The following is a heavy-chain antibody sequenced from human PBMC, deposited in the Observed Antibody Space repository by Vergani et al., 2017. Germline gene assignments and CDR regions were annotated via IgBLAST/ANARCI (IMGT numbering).Heavy chain of an antibody. D-gene: IGHD3-22*01. Sequence: QVQLVQSGAEVKKPGSSVKVSCKASGGTFSSYTISWVRQAPGQGLEWMGRIIPILGXANYAQKFQGRVTITADKSTSTAYMELSSLRSEDTAVYYCARMYYYDSSGRDYYYYYGMDVWGQGTTVTVSS. CDR2: IIPILGXA. J-gene: IGHJ6*02. CDR1: GGTFSSYT. CDR3: ARMYYYDSSGRDYYYYYGMDV. V-gene: IGHV1-69*02.